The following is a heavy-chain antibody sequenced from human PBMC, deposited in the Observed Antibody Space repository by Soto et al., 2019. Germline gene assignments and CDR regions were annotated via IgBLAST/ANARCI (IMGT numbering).Heavy chain of an antibody. V-gene: IGHV3-30*18. CDR3: AKVFRYSSRGGSPFYHYYMDV. CDR1: GFTFSSYG. Sequence: GGSLRLSCAGSGFTFSSYGMHWVRQAPGKGLEWAAVISDDGSYTSYADSVKGRFIISRDNSKNTLYLQMNSLRVEDTAVFYCAKVFRYSSRGGSPFYHYYMDVWGKGTTVTVSS. CDR2: ISDDGSYT. D-gene: IGHD6-13*01. J-gene: IGHJ6*03.